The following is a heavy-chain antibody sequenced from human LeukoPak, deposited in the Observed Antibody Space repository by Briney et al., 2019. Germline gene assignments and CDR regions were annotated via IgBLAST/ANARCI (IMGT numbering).Heavy chain of an antibody. J-gene: IGHJ4*02. Sequence: SETLSLTCTVSGGSISSSSYYWGWIRQPPGKGLEWIGTIYYSGSTYHNPSLKSRVTISVDTSKNQFSLKLSSVTAADTAVYYCARHATLSIAAYFEYWGQGTLVTVSS. CDR3: ARHATLSIAAYFEY. CDR2: IYYSGST. V-gene: IGHV4-39*01. D-gene: IGHD6-6*01. CDR1: GGSISSSSYY.